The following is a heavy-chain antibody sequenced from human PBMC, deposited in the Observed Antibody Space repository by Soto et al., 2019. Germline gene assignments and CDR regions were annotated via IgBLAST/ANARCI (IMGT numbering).Heavy chain of an antibody. CDR1: GFTFSSYA. CDR3: AKGYDLSGYSRMDV. V-gene: IGHV3-23*01. D-gene: IGHD5-18*01. Sequence: EAQLLESGGGLEHPGGSLRLSCTASGFTFSSYAMSWVRQAPGKGLEWVSGLSGSGGSTYYADSVKGRFTISRDNSKNTLYLQMNGLRAEDTAGYYCAKGYDLSGYSRMDVWGQGTTVTVS. CDR2: LSGSGGST. J-gene: IGHJ6*02.